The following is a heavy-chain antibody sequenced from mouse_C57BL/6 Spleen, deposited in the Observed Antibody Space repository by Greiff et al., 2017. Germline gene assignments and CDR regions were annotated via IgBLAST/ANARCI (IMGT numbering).Heavy chain of an antibody. D-gene: IGHD2-4*01. CDR3: GRYEYGGGYYFDY. Sequence: VQLKESGGGLVKPGGSLKLSCAASGFTFSSYAMSWVRQTPEKRLEWVATISDGGSYTYYPDNVKGRFTISRDNARNNLYLQMSHLTSEDTAMYYCGRYEYGGGYYFDYWGQGTTLTVSS. J-gene: IGHJ2*01. CDR1: GFTFSSYA. CDR2: ISDGGSYT. V-gene: IGHV5-4*01.